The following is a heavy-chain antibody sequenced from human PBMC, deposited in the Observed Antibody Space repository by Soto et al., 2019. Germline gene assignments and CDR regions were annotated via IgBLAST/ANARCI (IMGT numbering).Heavy chain of an antibody. V-gene: IGHV3-23*01. CDR3: AKYGWSPEDNWFDP. Sequence: HPGGSLRLSCAASVFTFSSYAMSWVRQAPGKGLEWVSAISGSGGSTYYADSVKGRFTISRDNSKNTLYLQMNSLRAEDTAVYYCAKYGWSPEDNWFDPWGQGTLVTVSS. CDR1: VFTFSSYA. J-gene: IGHJ5*02. D-gene: IGHD6-19*01. CDR2: ISGSGGST.